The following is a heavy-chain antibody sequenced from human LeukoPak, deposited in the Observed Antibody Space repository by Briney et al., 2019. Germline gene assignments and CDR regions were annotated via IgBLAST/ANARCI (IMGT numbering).Heavy chain of an antibody. CDR3: ARIPLFGTMIAHYFDY. CDR2: INHSGST. J-gene: IGHJ4*02. CDR1: GGSFSGYY. D-gene: IGHD3-22*01. Sequence: SETQSLTCAVYGGSFSGYYWSWIRRPPEKGLEWIGEINHSGSTNYNPSLKSRVTISVDTSKNQFSLKLSSVTAADTAVYYCARIPLFGTMIAHYFDYWGQGTLVTVSS. V-gene: IGHV4-34*01.